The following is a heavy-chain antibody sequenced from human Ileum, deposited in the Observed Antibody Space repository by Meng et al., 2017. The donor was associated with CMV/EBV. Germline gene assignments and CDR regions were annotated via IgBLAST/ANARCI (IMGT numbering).Heavy chain of an antibody. Sequence: CAVSGGSISRGHEHWSWIRQHPGKGLEWIGSVYDSGTTYYNPSLKSRVTISLDTSKNQFSLKLNSVTAADTAVYYCADYYEGQGGRGPWGQGILVTVSS. CDR1: GGSISRGHEH. D-gene: IGHD3-16*01. J-gene: IGHJ5*02. V-gene: IGHV4-31*11. CDR2: VYDSGTT. CDR3: ADYYEGQGGRGP.